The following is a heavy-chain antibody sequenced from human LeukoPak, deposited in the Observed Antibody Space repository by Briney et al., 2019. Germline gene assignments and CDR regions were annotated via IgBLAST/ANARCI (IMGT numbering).Heavy chain of an antibody. Sequence: GGSLRLSCAASGFTVSSNYMSWVRQAPGEGLEWVSIIYSGGSTYYADSVKGRFTISRDNSKNTLYLQMNSLRAEDTAVYYCARDARGAFDYWGQGTLVTVSS. CDR1: GFTVSSNY. CDR2: IYSGGST. D-gene: IGHD4/OR15-4a*01. J-gene: IGHJ4*02. CDR3: ARDARGAFDY. V-gene: IGHV3-66*01.